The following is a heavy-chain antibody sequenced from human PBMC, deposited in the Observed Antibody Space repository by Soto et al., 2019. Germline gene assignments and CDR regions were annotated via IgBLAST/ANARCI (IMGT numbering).Heavy chain of an antibody. D-gene: IGHD5-18*01. CDR1: GYTITSYG. CDR2: ISAYNGTT. CDR3: ARAEDTAMVIDDY. Sequence: ASVKVSCKACGYTITSYGISVVRQAPGQGLEWMGWISAYNGTTNYAQKLQGRVTMTTDTSTSTAYMELRSLRSDDTAVYYCARAEDTAMVIDDYWGQGTLVTVSS. V-gene: IGHV1-18*01. J-gene: IGHJ4*02.